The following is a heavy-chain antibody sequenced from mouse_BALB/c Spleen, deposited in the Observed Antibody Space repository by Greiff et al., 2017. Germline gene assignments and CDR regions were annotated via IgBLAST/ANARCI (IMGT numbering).Heavy chain of an antibody. CDR3: TNDYGSSYGFAY. CDR1: GFTFSSYT. CDR2: ISSGGSYT. J-gene: IGHJ3*01. D-gene: IGHD1-1*01. V-gene: IGHV5-6-4*01. Sequence: EVKLVESGGGLVKPGGSLKLSCAASGFTFSSYTMSWVRQTPEKRLEWVATISSGGSYTYYPDSVKGRFTISRDNAKNTLYLQMSSLKSEDTAMYYCTNDYGSSYGFAYWGQGTLVTVSA.